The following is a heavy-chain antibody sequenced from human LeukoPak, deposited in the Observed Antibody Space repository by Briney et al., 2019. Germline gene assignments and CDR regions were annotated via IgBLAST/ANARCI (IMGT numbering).Heavy chain of an antibody. V-gene: IGHV3-7*01. J-gene: IGHJ6*03. CDR3: AKDSAFYYIDV. D-gene: IGHD3-10*01. Sequence: GGSLRLSCEASGFTFTKFWMSWVRQAPGKGLEWVANIQEDGKKENYVDSVRGRFTISRDNSKNTLYLQMNSLKGDDTAVYYCAKDSAFYYIDVWGKGTTVIISS. CDR2: IQEDGKKE. CDR1: GFTFTKFW.